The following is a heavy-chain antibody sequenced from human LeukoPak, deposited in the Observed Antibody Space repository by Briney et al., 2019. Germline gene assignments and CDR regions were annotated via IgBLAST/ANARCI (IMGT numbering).Heavy chain of an antibody. CDR1: GFTFHTSA. D-gene: IGHD3-3*01. CDR2: IVLGSGNT. V-gene: IGHV1-58*02. CDR3: AAQRGASLHDFWSTRLFDP. Sequence: SVKVSCKASGFTFHTSAMQWVRQARGQRLEWIGWIVLGSGNTVYSHKFHDRVIITRDMSTSTVYMELDSLGSEDTAVYYCAAQRGASLHDFWSTRLFDPWGQGTLATVSS. J-gene: IGHJ5*02.